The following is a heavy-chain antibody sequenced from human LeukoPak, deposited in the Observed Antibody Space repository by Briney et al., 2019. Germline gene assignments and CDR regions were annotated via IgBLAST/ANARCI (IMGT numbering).Heavy chain of an antibody. J-gene: IGHJ4*01. V-gene: IGHV3-23*01. CDR3: AKGIYSSGWSYFDY. D-gene: IGHD6-19*01. CDR2: LSGSGITT. Sequence: GSLRLSCPASGFTFINSSMSGVRQAPGKGLKWVSTLSGSGITTYYADSVKGRFTISRDNSKNTLYLQMNSLRAEDTAVYYCAKGIYSSGWSYFDYWGHGTLVTVSS. CDR1: GFTFINSS.